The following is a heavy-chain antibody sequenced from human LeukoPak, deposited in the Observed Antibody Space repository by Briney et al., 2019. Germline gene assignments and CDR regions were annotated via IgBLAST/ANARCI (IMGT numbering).Heavy chain of an antibody. CDR1: GGSFSGYY. V-gene: IGHV4-34*01. CDR3: ARLRRLKYYYDSSGYYYDY. Sequence: PSETLSLTCAVYGGSFSGYYWSWIRQPPGKGLEWIGEINHSGSTNYNPSLKSRVTISVDTSKNQFSLKLSSVTAADTAAYYCARLRRLKYYYDSSGYYYDYWGQGTLVTVSS. J-gene: IGHJ4*02. D-gene: IGHD3-22*01. CDR2: INHSGST.